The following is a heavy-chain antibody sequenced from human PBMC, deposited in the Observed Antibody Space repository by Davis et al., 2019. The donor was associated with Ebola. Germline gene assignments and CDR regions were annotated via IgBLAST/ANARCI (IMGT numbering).Heavy chain of an antibody. CDR1: GFTFSGSA. Sequence: GESLKISCAASGFTFSGSAMHWVRQAPGKGLEWMGGFDPEDGETIYAQKFQGRVTMTEDTSTDTAYMELSSLRSEDTAVYYCATSYSGSFDYWGQGTLVTVSS. CDR2: FDPEDGET. CDR3: ATSYSGSFDY. D-gene: IGHD1-26*01. J-gene: IGHJ4*02. V-gene: IGHV1-24*01.